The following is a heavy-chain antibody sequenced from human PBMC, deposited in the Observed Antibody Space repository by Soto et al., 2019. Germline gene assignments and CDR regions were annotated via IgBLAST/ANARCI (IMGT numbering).Heavy chain of an antibody. CDR3: ARVITIFGVVKIYYYGMDV. CDR2: INSDGSST. Sequence: GGSLRLSCAASGFTFSSYWMHWVRQAPGKGLVWVSRINSDGSSTSYADSVKGRFTISRDNAKNTLYLQMNSLRAEDTAVYYCARVITIFGVVKIYYYGMDVWGQGTTVTVSS. V-gene: IGHV3-74*01. D-gene: IGHD3-3*01. CDR1: GFTFSSYW. J-gene: IGHJ6*02.